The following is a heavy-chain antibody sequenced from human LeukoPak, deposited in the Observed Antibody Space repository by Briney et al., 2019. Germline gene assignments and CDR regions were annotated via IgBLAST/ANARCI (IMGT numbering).Heavy chain of an antibody. CDR3: ARGARTPSGYGSRTAGGANWFDP. D-gene: IGHD5-12*01. Sequence: SETLSLTCAVYGGSFSGYYWSWIRQPPGKGLEWIGEINHSGSTNYNPSLKSRVTISVDTSKNQFSLKLSSVTAADTAVYYCARGARTPSGYGSRTAGGANWFDPWGQGTLVTVSS. CDR2: INHSGST. CDR1: GGSFSGYY. J-gene: IGHJ5*02. V-gene: IGHV4-34*01.